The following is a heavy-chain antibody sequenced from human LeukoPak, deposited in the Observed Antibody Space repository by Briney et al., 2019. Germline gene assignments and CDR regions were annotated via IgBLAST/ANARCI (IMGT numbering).Heavy chain of an antibody. CDR3: ARAPYDYVWGSYRYLDY. V-gene: IGHV1-69*04. CDR1: GGTFSSYA. Sequence: ASVKVSCKASGGTFSSYAISWVRQAPGQGLEWMGRIIPILGIANYAQKFQGRVTITADKSTSTAYMELSGLRSEDTAVYYCARAPYDYVWGSYRYLDYWGQGTLVTVSS. CDR2: IIPILGIA. J-gene: IGHJ4*02. D-gene: IGHD3-16*02.